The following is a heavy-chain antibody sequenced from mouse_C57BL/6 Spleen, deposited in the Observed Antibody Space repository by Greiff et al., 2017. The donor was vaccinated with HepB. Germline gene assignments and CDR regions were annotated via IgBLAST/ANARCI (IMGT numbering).Heavy chain of an antibody. CDR1: GFTFSSYA. CDR3: ARDEGYGSYFDY. J-gene: IGHJ2*01. Sequence: EVKLEESGGGLVKPGGSLKLSCAASGFTFSSYAMSWVRQTPEKRLEWVATISDGGSYTYYPDNVKGRFTISRDNAKNNLYLQMSHLKSEDTAVYYCARDEGYGSYFDYWGQGTTLTVSS. D-gene: IGHD1-1*01. V-gene: IGHV5-4*01. CDR2: ISDGGSYT.